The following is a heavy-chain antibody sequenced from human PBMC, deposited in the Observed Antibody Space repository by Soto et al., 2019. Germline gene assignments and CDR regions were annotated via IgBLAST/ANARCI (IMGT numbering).Heavy chain of an antibody. Sequence: EVQLVESGGGVVQSGGSLRVSCAASGFSFSSYWMSWVRQVPGKGLEWVADINEEGGQKYYADSVKGRFTISRDNARNSVYLEMNNLGVGDTALYSCAKSPMVRTFHYGWDVWGQGTTVTVSS. CDR1: GFSFSSYW. V-gene: IGHV3-7*05. CDR2: INEEGGQK. D-gene: IGHD2-8*01. CDR3: AKSPMVRTFHYGWDV. J-gene: IGHJ6*02.